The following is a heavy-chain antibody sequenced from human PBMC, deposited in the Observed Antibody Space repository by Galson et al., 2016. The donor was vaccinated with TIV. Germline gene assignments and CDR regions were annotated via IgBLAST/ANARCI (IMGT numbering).Heavy chain of an antibody. CDR2: VHFSGST. CDR1: GGSISNNY. CDR3: ARRFSEHLTDDYHEVFDI. D-gene: IGHD3-16*01. J-gene: IGHJ3*02. Sequence: LSLTCTVSGGSISNNYWAWIRQPPGKGLEWLGHVHFSGSTNYNPSLKSRVTISVDTSKNQISLRLNSVTAADTAVYYCARRFSEHLTDDYHEVFDIWGQGTMVTVSS. V-gene: IGHV4-59*08.